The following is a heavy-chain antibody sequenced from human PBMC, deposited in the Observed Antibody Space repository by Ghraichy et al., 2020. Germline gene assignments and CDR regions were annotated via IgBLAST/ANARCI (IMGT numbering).Heavy chain of an antibody. D-gene: IGHD2-2*01. CDR3: ARGARDIVVVSAT. CDR2: MNPNSGNT. Sequence: ASVKVSCKASGDTFTSYDFNWVRQATGQGLEWMGWMNPNSGNTGYAQKFQGRVTMTRNISISTAYMELSSLRSEDTAVYYCARGARDIVVVSATWGQGTLVTVSS. J-gene: IGHJ5*02. V-gene: IGHV1-8*01. CDR1: GDTFTSYD.